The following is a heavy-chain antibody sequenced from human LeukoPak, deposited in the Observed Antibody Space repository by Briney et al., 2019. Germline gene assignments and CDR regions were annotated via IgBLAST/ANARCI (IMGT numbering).Heavy chain of an antibody. V-gene: IGHV4-59*01. CDR2: IYYSGST. Sequence: SETLSLTCTVSGGSISSYYWSWIRQPPGKGLEWIGYIYYSGSTNYNPSLKSRVTISVDTSKNQFSLKLSSVTAADTAVYYCARAPQRVRTGTNYGMDVWGQGTTVTVSS. CDR1: GGSISSYY. J-gene: IGHJ6*02. CDR3: ARAPQRVRTGTNYGMDV. D-gene: IGHD1-7*01.